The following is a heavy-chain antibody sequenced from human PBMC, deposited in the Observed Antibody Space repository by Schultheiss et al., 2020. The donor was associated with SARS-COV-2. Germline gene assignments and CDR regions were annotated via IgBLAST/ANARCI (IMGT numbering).Heavy chain of an antibody. CDR1: GGSISSYY. CDR3: ARTLSGQWLVGVRWFDP. CDR2: INHSGST. V-gene: IGHV4-34*01. D-gene: IGHD6-19*01. J-gene: IGHJ5*02. Sequence: SQTLSLTCTVSGGSISSYYWSWIRQPPGKGLEWIGEINHSGSTNYNPSLKSRVTISVDTSKNQFSLKLSSVTAADTAVYYCARTLSGQWLVGVRWFDPWGQGTLVTVSS.